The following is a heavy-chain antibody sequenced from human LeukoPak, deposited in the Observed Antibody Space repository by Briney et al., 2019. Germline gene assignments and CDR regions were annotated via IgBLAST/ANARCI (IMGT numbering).Heavy chain of an antibody. D-gene: IGHD3-3*01. J-gene: IGHJ4*02. CDR2: IYHSGST. CDR3: ARANADFWSGYHYYFDY. V-gene: IGHV4-38-2*02. Sequence: PSETLSLTCTVSGYSTSSGYYWGWIRQPPGKGLEWIGSIYHSGSTYYNPSLKSRVPISVDTSKNQFSLKLSSVTAADTAVYYCARANADFWSGYHYYFDYWGQGTLVTVSS. CDR1: GYSTSSGYY.